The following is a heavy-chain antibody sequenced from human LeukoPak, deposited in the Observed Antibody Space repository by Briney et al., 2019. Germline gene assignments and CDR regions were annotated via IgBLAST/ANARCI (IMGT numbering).Heavy chain of an antibody. V-gene: IGHV1-46*01. CDR1: GYTFTSYY. CDR3: ARDPVLLWFGEGGNWFDP. D-gene: IGHD3-10*01. Sequence: ASVKVSCKASGYTFTSYYMHWVRQAPGQGLEWMGIINPSGGSTSYAQKFQGRVTMTRDTSTSTVYMELSSLRSEDTAVYYCARDPVLLWFGEGGNWFDPWGQGTLVTVSS. J-gene: IGHJ5*02. CDR2: INPSGGST.